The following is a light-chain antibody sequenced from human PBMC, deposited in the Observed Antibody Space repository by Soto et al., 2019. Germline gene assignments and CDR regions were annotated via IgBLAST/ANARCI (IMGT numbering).Light chain of an antibody. CDR3: QHRSDWPPRLT. V-gene: IGKV3-11*01. CDR1: RRVSSY. Sequence: EIVLTQSPATLSLSPGERATLSCGASRRVSSYLAWYQQKPGQAPSLLIYDASYRATGIPVRFSGSGSGTDFTLNITSLEPEDFAVYYCQHRSDWPPRLTFGGGTKVEIK. CDR2: DAS. J-gene: IGKJ4*01.